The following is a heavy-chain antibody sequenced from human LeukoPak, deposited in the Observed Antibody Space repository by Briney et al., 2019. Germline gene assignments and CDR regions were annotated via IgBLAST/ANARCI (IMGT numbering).Heavy chain of an antibody. CDR2: ISGSSSYI. V-gene: IGHV3-21*01. CDR1: GFTFSTYS. J-gene: IGHJ4*02. CDR3: ARDLSGSYPY. D-gene: IGHD1-26*01. Sequence: PGGSLRLSCAASGFTFSTYSMNWVRQAPGKGLERVSFISGSSSYIYYADSVKGRFTISRDNAKNSLYLQVNSLRAEDTAVYYCARDLSGSYPYWGQGTLVTVSS.